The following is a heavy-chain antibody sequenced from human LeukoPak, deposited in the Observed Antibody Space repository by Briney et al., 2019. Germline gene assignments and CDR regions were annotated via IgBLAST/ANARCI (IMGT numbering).Heavy chain of an antibody. J-gene: IGHJ4*02. CDR3: ARDPKPGYSSGWYGV. CDR1: GFTFSSYG. D-gene: IGHD6-19*01. CDR2: ISGSGGST. Sequence: PGGSLRLSCAASGFTFSSYGMSWVRQAPGKGLEWVSAISGSGGSTYYADSVKGRFTISRDNAKNSLYLQMNSLRAEDTAVYYCARDPKPGYSSGWYGVWGQGTLVTVSS. V-gene: IGHV3-23*01.